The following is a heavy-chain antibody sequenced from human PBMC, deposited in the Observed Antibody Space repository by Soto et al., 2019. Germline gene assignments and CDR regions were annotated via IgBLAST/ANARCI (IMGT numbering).Heavy chain of an antibody. Sequence: QVQLVQSGAEVKRPGSSVKVSCKASGDTFGRNAIHWVRQAPGQGLEWMGGIIPMFPTTNYAQKFKGRLTIYGDKATGTGYMEMTSLRSGDTAVYYCTRDGDSADYGFWGQGTLVTVSS. V-gene: IGHV1-69*06. CDR1: GDTFGRNA. D-gene: IGHD2-21*01. CDR3: TRDGDSADYGF. J-gene: IGHJ1*01. CDR2: IIPMFPTT.